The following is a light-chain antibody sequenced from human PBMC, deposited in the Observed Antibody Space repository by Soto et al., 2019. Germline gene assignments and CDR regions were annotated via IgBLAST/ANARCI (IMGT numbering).Light chain of an antibody. V-gene: IGLV2-14*01. CDR2: EVS. CDR1: RSDVGGYNY. CDR3: SSYTSSSTLV. J-gene: IGLJ3*02. Sequence: QSVMTQPASVSGSPGQSITISCNGTRSDVGGYNYVSWYQQHPGKAPKLMIYEVSNRPSGVSNRFSGSKSGNTASLTISGRQAEDEADYYCSSYTSSSTLVVGGGTKVTVL.